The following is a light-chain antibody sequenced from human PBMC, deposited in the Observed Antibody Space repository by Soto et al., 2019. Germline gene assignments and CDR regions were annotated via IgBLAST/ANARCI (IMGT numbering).Light chain of an antibody. J-gene: IGKJ3*01. Sequence: AIQLTQSPSSLSASVGDRVTITCRASQGISSALAWYQQKPGKAPKLLIYDASSLESGVPSRFRGSGSETDFTLTISSLQPEDFATYYCHQFNSYPLFTFGPGTKVDIK. CDR1: QGISSA. CDR2: DAS. CDR3: HQFNSYPLFT. V-gene: IGKV1-13*02.